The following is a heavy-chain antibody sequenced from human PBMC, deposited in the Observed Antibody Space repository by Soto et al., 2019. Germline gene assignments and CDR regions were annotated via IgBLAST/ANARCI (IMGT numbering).Heavy chain of an antibody. CDR1: GLTFNQYT. J-gene: IGHJ4*02. D-gene: IGHD2-15*01. V-gene: IGHV3-23*01. CDR3: AKDLCNGGTCWFFDS. CDR2: ISHTGGDR. Sequence: EVQLLESGGGLVQPGGSLRLSCVVSGLTFNQYTMNWVRQAPGKGLEWVSGISHTGGDRFYADSSQGRFNISRANSKNTIYPQITGLRAEDTARSYCAKDLCNGGTCWFFDSWGQGAPWTVSA.